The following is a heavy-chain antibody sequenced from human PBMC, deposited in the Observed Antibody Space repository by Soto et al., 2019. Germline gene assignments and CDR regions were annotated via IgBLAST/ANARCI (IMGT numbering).Heavy chain of an antibody. CDR1: GFTFSSYG. Sequence: PGGSLRLSCAASGFTFSSYGMHWVRQAPGKGLEWVAVISYDGSNKYYADSVKGRFTISRDNSKNTLSLQVNSLKTEDTAVYYCTTRGGSYRPAWDYYYYGMDVWGQGTTVTVSS. J-gene: IGHJ6*02. V-gene: IGHV3-30*03. CDR3: TTRGGSYRPAWDYYYYGMDV. D-gene: IGHD1-26*01. CDR2: ISYDGSNK.